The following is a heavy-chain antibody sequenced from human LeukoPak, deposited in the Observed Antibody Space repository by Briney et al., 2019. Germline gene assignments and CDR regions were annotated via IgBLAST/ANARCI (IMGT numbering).Heavy chain of an antibody. CDR2: IFGSGGSA. Sequence: GSLRLSCTASGFTFSSYAMYWVRQSPGKGLEWVSGIFGSGGSAHYADSVKGRFTISRDNSQNTVYLQMDSLRAEDTAVYYCGKTTTGYSSGRNPAWPIDYWGQGTLVSVSS. J-gene: IGHJ4*02. CDR3: GKTTTGYSSGRNPAWPIDY. D-gene: IGHD2-15*01. V-gene: IGHV3-23*01. CDR1: GFTFSSYA.